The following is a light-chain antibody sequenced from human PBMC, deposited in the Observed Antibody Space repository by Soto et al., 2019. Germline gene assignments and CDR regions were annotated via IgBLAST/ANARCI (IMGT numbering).Light chain of an antibody. CDR3: KSYTNTGTYV. CDR2: GVS. CDR1: SYDIGSFNF. Sequence: QSALTQPASVSGSPGQSLTISCTGSSYDIGSFNFVSWYQHLPGKAPQLLIYGVSNRPSGVSSRFSGFKSGNTASLTISGLQADDEADYYCKSYTNTGTYVFGTGTKLTVL. J-gene: IGLJ1*01. V-gene: IGLV2-14*03.